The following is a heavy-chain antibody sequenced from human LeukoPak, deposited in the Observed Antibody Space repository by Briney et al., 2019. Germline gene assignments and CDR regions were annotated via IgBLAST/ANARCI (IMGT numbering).Heavy chain of an antibody. J-gene: IGHJ4*02. CDR2: IYHTGST. Sequence: LCLPYGVSGYSISRRYYLAGVGQRPGKWLDGIGTIYHTGSTFCTPSIGSRVTISVDTSKNEFSMNLNSVTAADTAVYYCARAGWIITSGIDYWGQGALVTVSS. V-gene: IGHV4-38-2*01. CDR1: GYSISRRYY. D-gene: IGHD3-10*01. CDR3: ARAGWIITSGIDY.